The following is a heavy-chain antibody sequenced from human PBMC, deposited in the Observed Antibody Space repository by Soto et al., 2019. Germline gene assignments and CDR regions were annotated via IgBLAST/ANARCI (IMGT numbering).Heavy chain of an antibody. D-gene: IGHD6-13*01. J-gene: IGHJ6*02. CDR3: ARTSAAGKYYYGMDV. Sequence: GESVKISCKGSGYSFTSYWIGWVRQMPGKGLEWMGIIYPGDSDTRYSPSFQGQVTISADKSISTAYLQWSSLKASDTAMYYCARTSAAGKYYYGMDVWGLGTTVTVSS. CDR1: GYSFTSYW. V-gene: IGHV5-51*01. CDR2: IYPGDSDT.